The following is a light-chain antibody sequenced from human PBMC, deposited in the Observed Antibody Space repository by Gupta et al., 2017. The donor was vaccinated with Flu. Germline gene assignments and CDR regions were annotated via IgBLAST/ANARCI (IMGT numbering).Light chain of an antibody. CDR3: LQHNAYPPT. CDR1: QGIGNS. Sequence: DIQMTQSPSSLSASVGDRVTITCRASQGIGNSLSWYQHKPGKPPKSLIYSTSNFQSGVSSRFSGSGSGTDFTLAINSLQPEDSATYFCLQHNAYPPTFGQGTKVEI. V-gene: IGKV1-17*01. J-gene: IGKJ1*01. CDR2: STS.